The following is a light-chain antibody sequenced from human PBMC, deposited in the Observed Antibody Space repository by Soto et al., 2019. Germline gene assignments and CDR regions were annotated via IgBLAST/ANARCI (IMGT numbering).Light chain of an antibody. CDR3: QQYNIFPLT. J-gene: IGKJ4*01. V-gene: IGKV1D-16*01. CDR1: QGINTW. Sequence: DVPMTQSPSSLAASVGDRVTITCRASQGINTWLAWYQQKAEKAPNSLIYAASSLQTGVPSRISGSQSGTDFTLTISSLQPEDSATYYCQQYNIFPLTFGGGTKMEIK. CDR2: AAS.